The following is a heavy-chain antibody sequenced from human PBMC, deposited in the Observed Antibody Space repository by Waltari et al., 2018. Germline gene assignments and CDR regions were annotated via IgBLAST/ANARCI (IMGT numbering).Heavy chain of an antibody. CDR1: GFLYNDYW. V-gene: IGHV3-74*03. D-gene: IGHD2-15*01. CDR2: IKSDGTNI. CDR3: TRNPGY. Sequence: EVQLVESGGGLVQPGGSLRLSCAVSGFLYNDYWMDWVRQAPGQGLVWFSRIKSDGTNIKYADSVRGRFTISRDSAKNTFYLQMNSLRAEDTAVYYCTRNPGYWGQGTLVTVAS. J-gene: IGHJ4*02.